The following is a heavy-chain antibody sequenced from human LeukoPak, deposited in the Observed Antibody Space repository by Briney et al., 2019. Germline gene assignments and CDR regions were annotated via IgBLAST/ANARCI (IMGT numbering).Heavy chain of an antibody. D-gene: IGHD3/OR15-3a*01. CDR2: IYYSGNT. Sequence: TSETLSLTCTVSGGSISSSSYYWGWIRQPPGKGLEWIGSIYYSGNTYYNASLKSRVSISVDTSKNQFSLSLTSVTAADTAVYYCARQTGSGLFILPGGQGTLVTVSS. CDR1: GGSISSSSYY. J-gene: IGHJ4*02. CDR3: ARQTGSGLFILP. V-gene: IGHV4-39*01.